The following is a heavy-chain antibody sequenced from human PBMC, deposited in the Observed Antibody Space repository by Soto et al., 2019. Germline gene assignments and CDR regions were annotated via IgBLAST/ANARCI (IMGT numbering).Heavy chain of an antibody. V-gene: IGHV3-33*01. CDR1: GFTFSSYG. CDR2: IWYDGSNK. Sequence: GVSLRLSCAASGFTFSSYGMHWVRQAPGKGLEWVAVIWYDGSNKYYADSVKGRFTISRDNSKNTLYLQMNSLRAEDTAVYYCARDRVTTGGYYYYGMDVWGKGTTVTVSS. J-gene: IGHJ6*04. CDR3: ARDRVTTGGYYYYGMDV. D-gene: IGHD2-21*02.